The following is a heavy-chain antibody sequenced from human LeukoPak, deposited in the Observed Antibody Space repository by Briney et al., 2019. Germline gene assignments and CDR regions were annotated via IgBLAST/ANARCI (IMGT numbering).Heavy chain of an antibody. CDR3: TRQASPADS. CDR1: GFTFSDSN. CDR2: IRSKDNNYAT. V-gene: IGHV3-73*01. J-gene: IGHJ5*01. Sequence: GGSLKLSCAASGFTFSDSNMHWVRQASGKGLEWVGRIRSKDNNYATTYAASVRGRFTISRDDSKNTAYLQMNSLKTEDTAVYYCTRQASPADSWGQGTLVTVSS.